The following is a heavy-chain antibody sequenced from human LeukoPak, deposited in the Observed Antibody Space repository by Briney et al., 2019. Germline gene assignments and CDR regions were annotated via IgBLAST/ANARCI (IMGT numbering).Heavy chain of an antibody. D-gene: IGHD3-22*01. J-gene: IGHJ4*02. CDR3: ARVLRGYDSSAYYFNYFDY. CDR2: IYSGGST. V-gene: IGHV3-66*01. CDR1: GFTFSDYY. Sequence: GGSLRLSCAASGFTFSDYYMSWVRQAPGKGLEWVSVIYSGGSTYYADSVKGRFTISRDNSKNTLYLQMNSLRAEDTAVYYCARVLRGYDSSAYYFNYFDYWGQGTLVTVSS.